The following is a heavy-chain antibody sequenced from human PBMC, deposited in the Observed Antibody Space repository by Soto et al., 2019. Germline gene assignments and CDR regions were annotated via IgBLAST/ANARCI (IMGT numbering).Heavy chain of an antibody. V-gene: IGHV1-69*13. D-gene: IGHD1-26*01. CDR3: ARHPVSGNYAYYYGMDV. Sequence: ASVKVSCKASGGTFSSYAISWVRQAPGQGLEWMGGIIPIFGTADYAQKFQGRVTITADESTSTAYMELSSLRSEDTAVYYCARHPVSGNYAYYYGMDVWGQGTTVTVSS. J-gene: IGHJ6*02. CDR2: IIPIFGTA. CDR1: GGTFSSYA.